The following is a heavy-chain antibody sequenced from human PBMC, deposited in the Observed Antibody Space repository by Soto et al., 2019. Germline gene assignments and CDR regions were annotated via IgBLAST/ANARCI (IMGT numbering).Heavy chain of an antibody. Sequence: GGSLRLSCAASGFTFSSYAMSWVRQAPGKGLEWVSAISGSGGSTYYADSVKGRFTISRDNSKNTLYLQMNSLRAEDTAVYYCAKAHCSGGSCYYAPHFDYWGQGTLVTVSS. CDR1: GFTFSSYA. D-gene: IGHD2-15*01. J-gene: IGHJ4*02. CDR3: AKAHCSGGSCYYAPHFDY. CDR2: ISGSGGST. V-gene: IGHV3-23*01.